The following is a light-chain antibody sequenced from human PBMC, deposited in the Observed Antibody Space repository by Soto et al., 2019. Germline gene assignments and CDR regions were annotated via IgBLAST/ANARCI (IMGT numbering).Light chain of an antibody. J-gene: IGLJ1*01. CDR3: QSSVNSLSGSYV. CDR1: GSGIGAASD. V-gene: IGLV1-40*01. Sequence: QSALTQPPSVSGAPGQTVTISCTGDGSGIGAASDVHWYQHRPGQAPKLLIYRSKNRPSGVPARFSASKSGSSASLAITGLQAEDEADYYCQSSVNSLSGSYVFGTGTRSPS. CDR2: RSK.